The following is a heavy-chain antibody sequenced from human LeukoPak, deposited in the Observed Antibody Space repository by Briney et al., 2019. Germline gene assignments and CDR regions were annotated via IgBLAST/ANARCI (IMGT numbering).Heavy chain of an antibody. CDR2: IYHSGST. J-gene: IGHJ3*02. V-gene: IGHV4-59*08. Sequence: SETLSLTCTVSGGSISSYYWSWIRQPPGKGLEWIGSIYHSGSTYYNPSLKSRVTISVDTSKNQFSLKLSSVTAADTAVYYCARQRIGGSYETDDAFDIWGQGTMITVSS. CDR3: ARQRIGGSYETDDAFDI. CDR1: GGSISSYY. D-gene: IGHD1-26*01.